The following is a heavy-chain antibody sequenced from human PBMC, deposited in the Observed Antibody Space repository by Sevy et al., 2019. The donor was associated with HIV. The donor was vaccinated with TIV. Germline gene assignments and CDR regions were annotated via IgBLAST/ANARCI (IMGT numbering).Heavy chain of an antibody. CDR2: VYYTGGT. J-gene: IGHJ3*02. CDR1: GGSINSDH. Sequence: LLQASETLSLTCTVSGGSINSDHWNWIRQPPGKGLEWIGYVYYTGGTNYNPSLKNRVTISVDRTKNQFSLKLTSVTATDTAVYYCARRNDFDIWGQGTMVTVSS. CDR3: ARRNDFDI. V-gene: IGHV4-59*08.